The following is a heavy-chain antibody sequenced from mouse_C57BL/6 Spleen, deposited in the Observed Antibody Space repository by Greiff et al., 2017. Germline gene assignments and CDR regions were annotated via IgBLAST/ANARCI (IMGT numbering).Heavy chain of an antibody. J-gene: IGHJ2*01. CDR1: GYTFTSYW. V-gene: IGHV1-52*01. D-gene: IGHD1-1*01. CDR2: IDPSDSET. Sequence: QVQLQQPGAELMRPGSSVKLSCKASGYTFTSYWMHWVKQRPIQGLEWIGNIDPSDSETHYNQKFKDKATLTVDKSSSTAYMQLSSLTSEDSAVYYCARWADYYGSSYTFDYWGQGTTLTVSS. CDR3: ARWADYYGSSYTFDY.